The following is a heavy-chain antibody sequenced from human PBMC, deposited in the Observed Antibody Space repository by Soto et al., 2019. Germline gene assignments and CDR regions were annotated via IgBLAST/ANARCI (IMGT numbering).Heavy chain of an antibody. CDR1: GFPFGNYH. CDR3: AREVFEVVPTPIRAYSHGMDV. D-gene: IGHD2-2*02. CDR2: ISAGGDGT. J-gene: IGHJ6*02. V-gene: IGHV3-23*01. Sequence: GGSLRLSCEASGFPFGNYHMSWVRQAPGKGLEWVAGISAGGDGTTYADSVKGRFTISRDNSRNTLFLQMNSLSVEDTAVYYCAREVFEVVPTPIRAYSHGMDVWGQGTTVTVSS.